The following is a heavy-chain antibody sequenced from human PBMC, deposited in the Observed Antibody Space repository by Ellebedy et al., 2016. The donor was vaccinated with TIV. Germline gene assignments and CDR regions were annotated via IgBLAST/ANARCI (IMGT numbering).Heavy chain of an antibody. J-gene: IGHJ3*02. CDR3: AKMEGKYYSNSDPYGGGAFEI. V-gene: IGHV3-23*01. D-gene: IGHD3-22*01. CDR2: ISSSDGRP. Sequence: GESLKISCTASGFTFTSYAMSWVRQAPGKGLEWVSSISSSDGRPYFADSVKGRFTISRDTSKNTVFLQMNSLRAEDTAMYYCAKMEGKYYSNSDPYGGGAFEIWGQGTLVTVSS. CDR1: GFTFTSYA.